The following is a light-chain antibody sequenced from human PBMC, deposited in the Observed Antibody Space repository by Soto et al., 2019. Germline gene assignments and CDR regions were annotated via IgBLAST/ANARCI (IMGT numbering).Light chain of an antibody. J-gene: IGKJ1*01. CDR3: HQTYSTPQT. V-gene: IGKV1-39*01. CDR2: SAS. CDR1: QTVTDY. Sequence: DIQMTQSPSSLSASVGDRVTITCRAGQTVTDYLNWYQHKPGKAPKLLIYSASTLQSGVPSRFSGSGSGTDFTLTITSLQPEDCGTYYCHQTYSTPQTFGQGTRVEIK.